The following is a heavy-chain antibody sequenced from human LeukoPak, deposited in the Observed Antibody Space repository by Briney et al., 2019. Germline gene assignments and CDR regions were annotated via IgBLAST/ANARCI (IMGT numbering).Heavy chain of an antibody. J-gene: IGHJ4*02. CDR2: MNPNSGNT. V-gene: IGHV1-8*02. CDR3: ARGQSRITIFGVVIDLYYFDY. Sequence: GASVKVSCKASGGTFSSYAISWVRQATGQGLEWMGWMNPNSGNTGYAQKFQGRVTMTRNTSISTAYMELSSLRSEDTAVYYCARGQSRITIFGVVIDLYYFDYWGQGTLVTVSS. CDR1: GGTFSSYA. D-gene: IGHD3-3*01.